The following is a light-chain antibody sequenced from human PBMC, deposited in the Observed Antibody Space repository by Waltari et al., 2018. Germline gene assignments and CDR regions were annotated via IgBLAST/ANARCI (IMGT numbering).Light chain of an antibody. Sequence: ELVLTQSPGTLSLSPGERATLSCRASQSVSSSYLAWYQQKPGQAPRFLIYGASSRATGIPDRFSGSGSGTDFTLTISRLEPEDFAVYYCQQYGSSPWTFGQGTKVEIK. CDR2: GAS. J-gene: IGKJ1*01. V-gene: IGKV3-20*01. CDR3: QQYGSSPWT. CDR1: QSVSSSY.